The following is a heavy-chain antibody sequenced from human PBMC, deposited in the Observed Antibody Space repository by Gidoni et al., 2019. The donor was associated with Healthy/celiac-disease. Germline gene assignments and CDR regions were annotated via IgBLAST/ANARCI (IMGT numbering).Heavy chain of an antibody. J-gene: IGHJ6*02. Sequence: QVQLQESGPGLVKPSETLSLTCTVPGGSISSYYWSWIRQPPGKGLEWIGYIYYSGSTNYNPSLKSRVTISVDTSKNQFSLKLSSVTAADAAVYDCARCGGSQDDKDAWYYYGMDVWGQGTTVT. CDR1: GGSISSYY. D-gene: IGHD3-16*01. CDR2: IYYSGST. V-gene: IGHV4-59*01. CDR3: ARCGGSQDDKDAWYYYGMDV.